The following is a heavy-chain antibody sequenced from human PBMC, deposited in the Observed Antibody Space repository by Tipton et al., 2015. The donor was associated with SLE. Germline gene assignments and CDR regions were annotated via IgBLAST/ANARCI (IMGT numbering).Heavy chain of an antibody. Sequence: SLRLSCAASGFTFSSYEMNWVRQAPGKGLEWVSYISSSGSTIYYADSVKGRFTISRDNAKNSLYLQMNSLRAEDTAVYYCARENYYDSSGYYYGLDYWGQGTLVTVSS. CDR2: ISSSGSTI. CDR1: GFTFSSYE. J-gene: IGHJ4*02. D-gene: IGHD3-22*01. CDR3: ARENYYDSSGYYYGLDY. V-gene: IGHV3-48*03.